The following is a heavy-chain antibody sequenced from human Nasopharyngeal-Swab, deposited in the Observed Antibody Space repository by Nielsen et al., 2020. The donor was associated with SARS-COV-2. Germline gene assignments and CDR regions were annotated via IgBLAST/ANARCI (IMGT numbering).Heavy chain of an antibody. CDR1: GGSISSYY. Sequence: SETLSLTCTVSGGSISSYYWSWIRQPAGKGLEWIGRIYTSGSTNYNPSLKSRVTMSVDTSKNQFSLKLSSVTAADTAVYYCAREERWYSSGWFDYWGQGTLVTVP. D-gene: IGHD6-19*01. CDR2: IYTSGST. J-gene: IGHJ4*02. CDR3: AREERWYSSGWFDY. V-gene: IGHV4-4*07.